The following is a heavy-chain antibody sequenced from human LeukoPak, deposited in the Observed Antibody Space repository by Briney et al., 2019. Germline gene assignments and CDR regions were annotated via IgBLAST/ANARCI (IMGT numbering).Heavy chain of an antibody. J-gene: IGHJ3*02. D-gene: IGHD6-13*01. CDR1: GGTFSSYA. CDR2: IIPIFGTA. V-gene: IGHV1-69*13. Sequence: ASVKVSCKASGGTFSSYAISWVRQAPGQGLEWMGGIIPIFGTANYAQKFQGRVTITADESTSTAYMELSSLRSEDTAVYYCATVYSSSSKGALDIWGQGTMVTVSS. CDR3: ATVYSSSSKGALDI.